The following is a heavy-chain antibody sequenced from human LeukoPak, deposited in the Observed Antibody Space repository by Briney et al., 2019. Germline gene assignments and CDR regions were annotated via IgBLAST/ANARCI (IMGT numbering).Heavy chain of an antibody. CDR1: GGSISSSDYY. J-gene: IGHJ5*02. CDR3: ASQQQLVLLDWFDP. V-gene: IGHV4-39*01. Sequence: SETLSLTCTVSGGSISSSDYYWGWIRQPPGKGLEWIGSIYYSGSTYYNPSLKSRVTISVDTSKNQFSLKLRSVTAADTAVCYCASQQQLVLLDWFDPWGQGTLVTVSS. CDR2: IYYSGST. D-gene: IGHD6-13*01.